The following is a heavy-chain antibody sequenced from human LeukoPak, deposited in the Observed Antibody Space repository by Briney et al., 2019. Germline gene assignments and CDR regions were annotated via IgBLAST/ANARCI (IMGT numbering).Heavy chain of an antibody. Sequence: PGGSLRLSCAASGFTSSDYYMSWIRQAPGKGLEWVSYISSSGSTIYYADSVKGRFTISRDNAKNSLYLQMNSLRAEDTAVYYCARVVVVPAAMQYYYYYYGMDVWGQGTTVTVSS. J-gene: IGHJ6*02. D-gene: IGHD2-2*01. CDR3: ARVVVVPAAMQYYYYYYGMDV. CDR2: ISSSGSTI. CDR1: GFTSSDYY. V-gene: IGHV3-11*01.